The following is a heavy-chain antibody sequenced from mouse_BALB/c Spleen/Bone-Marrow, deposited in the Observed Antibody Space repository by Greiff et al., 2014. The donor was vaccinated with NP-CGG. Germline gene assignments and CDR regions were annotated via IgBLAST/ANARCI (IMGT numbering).Heavy chain of an antibody. J-gene: IGHJ3*01. CDR3: ATYYYGSSWGFAY. V-gene: IGHV14-3*02. CDR1: GFNIKDTY. CDR2: IDPANGNT. D-gene: IGHD1-1*01. Sequence: SGAELVKPGASVKLSCTASGFNIKDTYMHWVKQRPEQGLEWIGRIDPANGNTIYDPKFQGKATITADTSSNTAYLQLSSLTSEDTAVYYCATYYYGSSWGFAYWGQGTLVTVSA.